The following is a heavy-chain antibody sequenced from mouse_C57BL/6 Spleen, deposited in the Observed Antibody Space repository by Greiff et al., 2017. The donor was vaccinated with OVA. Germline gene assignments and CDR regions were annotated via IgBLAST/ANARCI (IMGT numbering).Heavy chain of an antibody. V-gene: IGHV1-80*01. Sequence: VQLQESGAELVKPGASVKISCKASGYAFSSYWMNWVKQRPGKGLEWIGQIYPGDGDTNYNGKFKGKATLTADKSSSTAYMELRSLTSEDSAVYYCTRSTHYGNRFDYWGQGTTLTVSS. CDR1: GYAFSSYW. CDR3: TRSTHYGNRFDY. D-gene: IGHD2-1*01. CDR2: IYPGDGDT. J-gene: IGHJ2*01.